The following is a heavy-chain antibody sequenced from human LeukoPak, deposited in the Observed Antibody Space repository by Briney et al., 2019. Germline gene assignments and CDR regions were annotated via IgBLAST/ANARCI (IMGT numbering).Heavy chain of an antibody. Sequence: SETLSLTCTVSGGSISSYYWSWIRQPPGKGLEWIGYIYYSGSTNYNPSLKSRVTISVDTSKNQFSLKLSSVTAADTAVYYYAGNYYGSGSYYSEDRYWGQGTLVTVSS. J-gene: IGHJ4*02. CDR1: GGSISSYY. D-gene: IGHD3-10*01. V-gene: IGHV4-59*08. CDR3: AGNYYGSGSYYSEDRY. CDR2: IYYSGST.